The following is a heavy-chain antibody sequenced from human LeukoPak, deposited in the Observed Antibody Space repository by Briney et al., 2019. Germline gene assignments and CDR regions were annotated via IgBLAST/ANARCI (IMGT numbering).Heavy chain of an antibody. V-gene: IGHV4-34*01. J-gene: IGHJ4*02. CDR3: ARARYSSGWLNY. D-gene: IGHD6-19*01. CDR2: INHSGST. Sequence: PSETLSLTCAVYGGSFSGYYWSWIRQPPGKGLEWIGEINHSGSTNYNPSLKSRVTISVDTSKNQFSLKLSSVTAADTAEYYCARARYSSGWLNYWGQGTLVTVSS. CDR1: GGSFSGYY.